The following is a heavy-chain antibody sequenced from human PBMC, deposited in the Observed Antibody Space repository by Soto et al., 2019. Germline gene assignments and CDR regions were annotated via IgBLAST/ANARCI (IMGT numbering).Heavy chain of an antibody. V-gene: IGHV1-2*04. J-gene: IGHJ5*02. D-gene: IGHD2-15*01. CDR1: GYTFSDYY. CDR2: INPTSGGT. CDR3: ARSHLLFTETYNWFDP. Sequence: QVQLEQSGVEVKKPGASVKVSCKASGYTFSDYYIHWVRQAPGQGLEWLGYINPTSGGTNFALKFQGWVTMTTDTSTTTAYVELSGLQSDAPAVYYCARSHLLFTETYNWFDPWGQGPLVTVSS.